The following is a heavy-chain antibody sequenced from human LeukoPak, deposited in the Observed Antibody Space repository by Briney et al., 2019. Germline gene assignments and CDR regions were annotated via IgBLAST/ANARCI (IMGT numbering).Heavy chain of an antibody. J-gene: IGHJ4*02. Sequence: GGSLRLSCAASGFSFNTYWMSWVRQAPGKGLEWVANIKPDGGETYYVDSVKGRFTISRDNSKNTLYLQMNSLRAEDTALYYCAKDRAIAAAGTFIKSFFDYWGQGTLVTVSS. V-gene: IGHV3-7*03. D-gene: IGHD6-13*01. CDR3: AKDRAIAAAGTFIKSFFDY. CDR2: IKPDGGET. CDR1: GFSFNTYW.